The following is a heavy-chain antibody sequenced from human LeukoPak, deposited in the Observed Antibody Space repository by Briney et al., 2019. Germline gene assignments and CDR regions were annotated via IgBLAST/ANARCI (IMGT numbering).Heavy chain of an antibody. CDR3: AKLSGSHYYYYYGMDV. Sequence: PGGSLRLSCAASGFTFSSYAMKWVRQAPGKGLEWVSAISGSGGNTYYADSVKGRFTISRDNSKNTLYLQVNSLRAEDTAVYYCAKLSGSHYYYYYGMDVWGQGTTVTVSS. V-gene: IGHV3-23*01. CDR1: GFTFSSYA. J-gene: IGHJ6*02. D-gene: IGHD3-10*01. CDR2: ISGSGGNT.